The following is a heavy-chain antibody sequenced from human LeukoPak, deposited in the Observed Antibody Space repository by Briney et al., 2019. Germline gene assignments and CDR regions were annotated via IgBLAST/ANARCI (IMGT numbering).Heavy chain of an antibody. V-gene: IGHV3-74*01. J-gene: IGHJ5*02. CDR1: GFTFSSYW. D-gene: IGHD2-15*01. CDR3: ARVLPKHCSGGSCSYYNWFDP. Sequence: PGGSLRLSCAASGFTFSSYWMHWVRQAPGKGLVWVSRINSDGSSTSYADSVKGRFTISRDNAKNTLYLQMNSLRAEDTAVYYCARVLPKHCSGGSCSYYNWFDPWGQGTLVTVSS. CDR2: INSDGSST.